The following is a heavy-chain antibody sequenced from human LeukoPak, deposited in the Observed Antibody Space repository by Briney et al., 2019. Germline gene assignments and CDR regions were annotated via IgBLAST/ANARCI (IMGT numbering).Heavy chain of an antibody. V-gene: IGHV5-51*01. CDR1: GYSFTSYW. J-gene: IGHJ4*02. CDR2: IYPGDSDT. Sequence: GESLKISCKGSGYSFTSYWIGWVRQMPGKGLEWMGIIYPGDSDTRYSPSFQGQVTISTDKSISTAYLQWSSLKASDTAMYYCARQEGSIFGVPYTGVYWGQGTLVTVSS. CDR3: ARQEGSIFGVPYTGVY. D-gene: IGHD3-3*01.